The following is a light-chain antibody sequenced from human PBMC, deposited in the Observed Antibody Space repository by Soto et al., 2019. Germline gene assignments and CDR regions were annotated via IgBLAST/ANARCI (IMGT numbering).Light chain of an antibody. CDR2: GAS. Sequence: EIVLTQSPGTLSLSSGEGATLSCRASQSISSNFLAWYQQKRGQAPRLLIHGASNRATGIPDRFSGSGSGTDFTLTITRLEPEDFGTYYCQEYNSYTGTFGPGTKVEI. J-gene: IGKJ1*01. V-gene: IGKV3-20*01. CDR3: QEYNSYTGT. CDR1: QSISSNF.